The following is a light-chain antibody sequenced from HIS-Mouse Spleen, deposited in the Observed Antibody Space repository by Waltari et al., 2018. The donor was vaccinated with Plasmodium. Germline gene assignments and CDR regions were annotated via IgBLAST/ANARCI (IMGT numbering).Light chain of an antibody. CDR2: DVS. V-gene: IGLV2-11*01. CDR1: SSDGGGYNY. CDR3: CSYAGSYTWV. Sequence: QSALTPPRSVSGSPGQSVTIPCTGTSSDGGGYNYVSLYQQHPGKAPKLMIYDVSKRPSGVPDRFSGSKSGNTASLTISGLQAEDEADYYCCSYAGSYTWVFGGGTKLTVL. J-gene: IGLJ3*02.